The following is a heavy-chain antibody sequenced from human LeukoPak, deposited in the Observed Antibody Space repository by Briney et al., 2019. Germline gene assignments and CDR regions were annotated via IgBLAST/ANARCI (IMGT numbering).Heavy chain of an antibody. Sequence: GGSLRLSCAASGFTFSSYSMNWVRQAPGKGLEWVSYISSSSSTIYCADSVKGRFTISRDNAKNSLYLQMNSLRAEDTAVYYCARGAYYDSSGYHFDYWGQGTLVTVSS. D-gene: IGHD3-22*01. CDR3: ARGAYYDSSGYHFDY. CDR2: ISSSSSTI. CDR1: GFTFSSYS. V-gene: IGHV3-48*01. J-gene: IGHJ4*02.